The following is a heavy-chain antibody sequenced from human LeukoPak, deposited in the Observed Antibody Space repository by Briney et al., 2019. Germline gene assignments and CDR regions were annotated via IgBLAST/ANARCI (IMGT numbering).Heavy chain of an antibody. Sequence: ASVKVSCKASGYTFTGYYMHWVRQAPGQGLEWMGWINPNSGGTNYAQKFQGRVTMTRDTPISTAYMELSRLRSDDTAVYYCAGAAGRYNWFDPWGQGTLVTVSS. CDR1: GYTFTGYY. D-gene: IGHD6-13*01. J-gene: IGHJ5*02. CDR2: INPNSGGT. V-gene: IGHV1-2*02. CDR3: AGAAGRYNWFDP.